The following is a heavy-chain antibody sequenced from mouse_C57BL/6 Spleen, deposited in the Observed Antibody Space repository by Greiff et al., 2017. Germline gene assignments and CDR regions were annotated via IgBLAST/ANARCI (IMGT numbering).Heavy chain of an antibody. V-gene: IGHV5-6*01. CDR2: ISSGGSYT. CDR1: GFTFSSYG. J-gene: IGHJ2*01. Sequence: EVKVVESGGDLVKPGGSLKLSCAASGFTFSSYGMSWVRQTPDKRLEWVATISSGGSYTYYPDSVKGRFTISRDNAKNTLYLQMSSLKSEDTAMYYCARQSFTTVDYFDYWGQGTTLTVSS. CDR3: ARQSFTTVDYFDY. D-gene: IGHD1-1*01.